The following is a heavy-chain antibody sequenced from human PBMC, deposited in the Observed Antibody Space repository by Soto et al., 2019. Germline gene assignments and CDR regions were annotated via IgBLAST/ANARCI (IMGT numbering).Heavy chain of an antibody. J-gene: IGHJ4*02. Sequence: QVQLQQWGAGLLKPSETLSLPCAVYGGSFSGYYWSWIRQPPGKGLEWLGEINHSGSTNYNPSLKSRVTISADTSKNQFSLKLSSVTAADTAVYYCARRGDGYRLKYFDYWGQGTLVTVSS. CDR3: ARRGDGYRLKYFDY. CDR2: INHSGST. D-gene: IGHD5-12*01. CDR1: GGSFSGYY. V-gene: IGHV4-34*01.